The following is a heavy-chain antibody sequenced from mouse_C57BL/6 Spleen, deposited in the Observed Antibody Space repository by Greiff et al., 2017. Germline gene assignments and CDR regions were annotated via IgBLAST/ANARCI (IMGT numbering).Heavy chain of an antibody. Sequence: EVKVVESGGGLVKPGGSLKLSCAASGFTFSSYTMSWVRQTPEKRLEWVATISGGGGNTYYPDSVKGRFTISRDNAKNTLYLQMSSLRSEDTALYYCARRGATDYAMDYWGQGTSVTVAS. V-gene: IGHV5-9*01. CDR1: GFTFSSYT. CDR2: ISGGGGNT. J-gene: IGHJ4*01. CDR3: ARRGATDYAMDY. D-gene: IGHD3-1*01.